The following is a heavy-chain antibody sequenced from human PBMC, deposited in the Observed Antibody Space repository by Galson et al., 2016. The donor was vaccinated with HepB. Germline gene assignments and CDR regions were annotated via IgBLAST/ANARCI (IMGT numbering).Heavy chain of an antibody. J-gene: IGHJ4*02. CDR2: ITPAGDAT. Sequence: SLRLPCAASGFTFHSYTMGWVRQAPGKGLQWVSDITPAGDATYYAEPVTGRFTISRDNSRNTLYLQMNSLRVEDTAVYYCAKAKLVVGSAYEYWGQGTLVTVSS. CDR1: GFTFHSYT. CDR3: AKAKLVVGSAYEY. V-gene: IGHV3-23*01. D-gene: IGHD2-21*01.